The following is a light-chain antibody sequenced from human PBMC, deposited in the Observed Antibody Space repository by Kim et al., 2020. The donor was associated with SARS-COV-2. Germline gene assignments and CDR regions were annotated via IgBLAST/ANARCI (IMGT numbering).Light chain of an antibody. V-gene: IGKV4-1*01. Sequence: DIVMTQSPDSLAVSLGERATINCKSSQSVLYSSNNKNYLAWYQQKPGQPPKLLIYWASTRESGVPDRFSGSGSGTDFTLTISSLQAEDVEVYYCQQYYSTPPTFGQGTKLEI. CDR1: QSVLYSSNNKNY. CDR2: WAS. CDR3: QQYYSTPPT. J-gene: IGKJ2*01.